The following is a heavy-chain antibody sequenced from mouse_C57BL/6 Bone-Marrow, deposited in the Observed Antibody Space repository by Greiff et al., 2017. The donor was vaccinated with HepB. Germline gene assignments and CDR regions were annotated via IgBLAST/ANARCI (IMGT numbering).Heavy chain of an antibody. CDR2: IYPRSGNT. J-gene: IGHJ3*01. D-gene: IGHD2-4*01. CDR3: ARGNYDYDVRKAY. CDR1: GYTFTSYG. V-gene: IGHV1-81*01. Sequence: QVQLQQSGAELARPGASVKLSCKASGYTFTSYGISWVKQRTGQGLEWIGEIYPRSGNTYYNEKFKGKATLTADKSSSTAYMELRSLTSEDSAVYFCARGNYDYDVRKAYWGQGTLVTVSA.